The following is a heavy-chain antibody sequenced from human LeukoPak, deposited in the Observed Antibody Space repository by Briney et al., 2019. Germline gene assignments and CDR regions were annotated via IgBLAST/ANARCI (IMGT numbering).Heavy chain of an antibody. Sequence: GGSLRLSCAASGFTFSDYYMSWIRQAPGKGLEGVSYISSSSSYTNYADSVKGRFTISRDNAKNSLYLQMNSLRAEDTAVYYCARDRSGYSGYDSLGDYYGMDVWGKGTTVTVSS. D-gene: IGHD5-12*01. V-gene: IGHV3-11*06. J-gene: IGHJ6*04. CDR2: ISSSSSYT. CDR1: GFTFSDYY. CDR3: ARDRSGYSGYDSLGDYYGMDV.